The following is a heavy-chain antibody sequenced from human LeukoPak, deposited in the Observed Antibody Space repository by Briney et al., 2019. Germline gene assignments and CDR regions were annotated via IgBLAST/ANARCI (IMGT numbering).Heavy chain of an antibody. V-gene: IGHV4-34*01. Sequence: SETLSLTCAVYGGSFSGYYWSWIRQPPGKGLEWIGEINHSGSTNYNPSLKSRVTISVDTSKNQFSLKLSSVTAADTAVYYCARGPAEVGGSYVDYWGQGTLVTVSS. CDR2: INHSGST. CDR3: ARGPAEVGGSYVDY. D-gene: IGHD5-18*01. CDR1: GGSFSGYY. J-gene: IGHJ4*02.